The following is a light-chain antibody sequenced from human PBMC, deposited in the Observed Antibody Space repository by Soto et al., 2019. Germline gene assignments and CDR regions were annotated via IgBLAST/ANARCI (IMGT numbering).Light chain of an antibody. CDR1: QSVGYY. J-gene: IGKJ4*01. V-gene: IGKV3-11*01. Sequence: EIVLTQSPATLSLSPGARATLSCRANQSVGYYLAWHQQKPGQAPRLLIYDASNRATGIAARFSGSGSGTAFTLAISGLEPEDCAVYYCQQGYSWHTLTFGGGTKVEIK. CDR3: QQGYSWHTLT. CDR2: DAS.